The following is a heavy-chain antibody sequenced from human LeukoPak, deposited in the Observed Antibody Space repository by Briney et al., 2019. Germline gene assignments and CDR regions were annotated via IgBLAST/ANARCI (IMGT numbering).Heavy chain of an antibody. D-gene: IGHD2-21*02. J-gene: IGHJ4*02. CDR2: LKGDGSEK. V-gene: IGHV3-7*01. CDR1: GFTFSNYW. CDR3: ARPASHVVLTGLYDY. Sequence: PGGSLRLSCAASGFTFSNYWMSWVRQAPGKGLEWVANLKGDGSEKNYVDSVKGRFTISRDNAKNSLYLQMNSLSAEDTAVYYCARPASHVVLTGLYDYWGRGTLVTVSS.